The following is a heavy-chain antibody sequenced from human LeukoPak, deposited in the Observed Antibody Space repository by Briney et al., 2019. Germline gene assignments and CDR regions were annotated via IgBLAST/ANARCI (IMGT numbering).Heavy chain of an antibody. V-gene: IGHV3-7*01. Sequence: GGSLRPSCAASGFTFSSYWMNWVRQAPGKGLEWVANINQDGSEKYYVDSVKGRFIITRDNAKNSLYLQMNSLRADDTAVYYCVRAMDVWGQGTTVTVSS. CDR1: GFTFSSYW. CDR3: VRAMDV. CDR2: INQDGSEK. J-gene: IGHJ6*02.